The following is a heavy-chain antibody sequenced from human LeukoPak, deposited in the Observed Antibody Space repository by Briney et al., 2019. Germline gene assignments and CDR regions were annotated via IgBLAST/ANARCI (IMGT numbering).Heavy chain of an antibody. D-gene: IGHD2-2*01. CDR3: ARGYCDSTDCYGAPDW. CDR2: IKADGIEK. J-gene: IGHJ4*02. Sequence: PGGSLRLSCAASGFTFSTYWMNWVRQAPGKGLEWVANIKADGIEKHLLHSVRGRFTISRDNATNSVYLQMNSLRVDDTAVYYCARGYCDSTDCYGAPDWWGQGTLVTVSS. CDR1: GFTFSTYW. V-gene: IGHV3-7*04.